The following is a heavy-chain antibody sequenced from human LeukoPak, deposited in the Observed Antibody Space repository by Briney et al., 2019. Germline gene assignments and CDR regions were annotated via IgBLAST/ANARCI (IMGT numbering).Heavy chain of an antibody. D-gene: IGHD1-26*01. V-gene: IGHV3-73*01. CDR2: IRSKANSYAT. Sequence: QPGGSLRLSCAASGFTFSGSAMHWVRQASGKGLEWVGRIRSKANSYATAYAASVKGRFTISRDDSKNTAYLQMNSLKTEDTAVYYCAKDLRAGGPTEFDYWGQGTLVTVSS. CDR1: GFTFSGSA. CDR3: AKDLRAGGPTEFDY. J-gene: IGHJ4*02.